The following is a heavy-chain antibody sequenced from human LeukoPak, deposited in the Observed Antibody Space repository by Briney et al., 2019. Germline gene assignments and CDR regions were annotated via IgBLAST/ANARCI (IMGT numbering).Heavy chain of an antibody. J-gene: IGHJ4*02. CDR1: GFTFSSYA. D-gene: IGHD2/OR15-2a*01. V-gene: IGHV3-23*01. CDR3: VSFYETY. Sequence: GGSLRLSCAASGFTFSSYAMSWVRQAPGKGLEWVSVISGSGGNAYYADSVKGRFTISRDNSKNTLYLQLNSLRAEDTAVYYCVSFYETYWGRGTLVTVSS. CDR2: ISGSGGNA.